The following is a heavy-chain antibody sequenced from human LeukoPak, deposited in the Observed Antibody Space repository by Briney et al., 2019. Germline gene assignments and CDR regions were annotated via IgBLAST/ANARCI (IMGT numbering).Heavy chain of an antibody. CDR2: IYYSGST. V-gene: IGHV4-39*01. D-gene: IGHD3-3*01. CDR3: ARRVTIFGVVITYRLFDY. J-gene: IGHJ4*02. CDR1: GGSISSSSYY. Sequence: PSETLPLTCTVSGGSISSSSYYWGWIRQPPGKGLEWIGSIYYSGSTYYNPSLKSRVTISVDTSKNQFSLKLSSVTAADTAVYYCARRVTIFGVVITYRLFDYWGQGTLVTVSS.